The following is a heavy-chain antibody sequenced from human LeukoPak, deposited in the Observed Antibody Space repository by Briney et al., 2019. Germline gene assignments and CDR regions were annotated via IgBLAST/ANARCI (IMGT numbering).Heavy chain of an antibody. CDR3: ARGRMGSGGFDY. J-gene: IGHJ4*02. D-gene: IGHD3-10*01. V-gene: IGHV4-34*01. Sequence: SETLSLTCVVYGGSSSGYYWSWIRQPPGKGLEWIGEINHSGSTNYNPSLKSRVTISVDTSKNQFSLKLSSVTAADTAVCYCARGRMGSGGFDYWGQGTLVTVSS. CDR1: GGSSSGYY. CDR2: INHSGST.